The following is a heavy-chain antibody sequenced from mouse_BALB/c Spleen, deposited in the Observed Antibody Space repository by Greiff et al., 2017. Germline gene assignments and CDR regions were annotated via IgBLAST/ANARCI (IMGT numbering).Heavy chain of an antibody. CDR2: INPSTGYT. CDR1: GYTFTSYW. Sequence: VMLVESGAELAKPGASVKMSCKASGYTFTSYWMHWVKQRPGQGLEWIGYINPSTGYTEYNQKFKDKAKLTAVTSTSTAYMELSSLTNEDSAVYYCTRRGTYYRYDGDAMDYWGQGTSVTVSS. J-gene: IGHJ4*01. D-gene: IGHD2-14*01. V-gene: IGHV1-7*01. CDR3: TRRGTYYRYDGDAMDY.